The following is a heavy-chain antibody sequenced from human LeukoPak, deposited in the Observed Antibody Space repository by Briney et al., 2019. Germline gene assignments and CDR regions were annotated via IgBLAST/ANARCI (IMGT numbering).Heavy chain of an antibody. V-gene: IGHV3-23*01. CDR3: ARAMVRGVIIPLDY. J-gene: IGHJ4*02. D-gene: IGHD3-10*01. Sequence: PGGSLRLSCAASGFTFSSYAMSWVRQAPGKGLEWVSAISGSGGSTYYADSVKGRFTISRDNSKNTLYLQMNSLRAEDTAVYYCARAMVRGVIIPLDYWGQGTLVTVSS. CDR1: GFTFSSYA. CDR2: ISGSGGST.